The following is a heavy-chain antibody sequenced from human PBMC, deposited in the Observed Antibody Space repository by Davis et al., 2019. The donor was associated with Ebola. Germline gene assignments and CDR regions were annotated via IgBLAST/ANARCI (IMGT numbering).Heavy chain of an antibody. J-gene: IGHJ4*02. CDR3: ARHYTDGSGQFDY. Sequence: ASVKVSCKASGYTFTGYYMHWVRRAPGQGLEWMGRINPYNGGTNYAQKFQGRVTMTRDTSISTAYMELSRLTSDDTAVYYCARHYTDGSGQFDYWGQGTLVTVSS. CDR2: INPYNGGT. V-gene: IGHV1-2*06. CDR1: GYTFTGYY. D-gene: IGHD3-10*01.